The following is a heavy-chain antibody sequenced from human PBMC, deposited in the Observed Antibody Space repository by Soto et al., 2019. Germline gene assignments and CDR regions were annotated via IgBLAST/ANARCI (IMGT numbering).Heavy chain of an antibody. CDR1: GGTFSSSA. CDR3: ARDKGRQQLGGNYYYVTDN. V-gene: IGHV1-69*12. CDR2: IIPLFRTP. Sequence: QVQLVQSGAEVKKPGSSVKVSCKASGGTFSSSAFSWVRQAPGQGLEWMGGIIPLFRTPDYGQRFQGRVTITADESAGTAYMELRGLRSEDTAVYFCARDKGRQQLGGNYYYVTDNWGQGPTVTVSS. J-gene: IGHJ6*02. D-gene: IGHD3-3*02.